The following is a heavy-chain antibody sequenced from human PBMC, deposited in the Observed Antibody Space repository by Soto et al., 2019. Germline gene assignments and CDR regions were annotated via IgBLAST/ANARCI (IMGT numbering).Heavy chain of an antibody. CDR3: AHLELWFGELLYNWFDP. Sequence: GGSLRLSCAASGFTFSNYAVTWVRQAPGKGLEWVSTISGSGGSTYYADSVKGRFTISRDNSKNTLYLQMTNMDPVDTATYYCAHLELWFGELLYNWFDPWGQGTLVTVSS. J-gene: IGHJ5*02. V-gene: IGHV3-23*01. D-gene: IGHD3-10*01. CDR1: GFTFSNYA. CDR2: ISGSGGST.